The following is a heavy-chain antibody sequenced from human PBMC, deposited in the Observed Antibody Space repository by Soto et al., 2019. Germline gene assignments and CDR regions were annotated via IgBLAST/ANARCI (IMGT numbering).Heavy chain of an antibody. D-gene: IGHD3-3*01. CDR3: ARDGDPGYSFWSGPLGGGRFDP. V-gene: IGHV1-69*12. CDR2: IVPLFGTA. CDR1: GGTFGNTA. J-gene: IGHJ5*02. Sequence: QVQLVQSGAEEKEPGSSVNVSCKTSGGTFGNTAVTWVRQVPGQGLEWIGGIVPLFGTANYAQKFRGRVMITADESTSTAYMDLSSLRSDDSAIYYCARDGDPGYSFWSGPLGGGRFDPWGQGSLVTVSS.